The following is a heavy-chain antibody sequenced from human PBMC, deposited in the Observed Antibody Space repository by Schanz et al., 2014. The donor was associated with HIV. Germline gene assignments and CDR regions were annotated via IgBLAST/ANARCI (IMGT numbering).Heavy chain of an antibody. CDR1: GFTLNGYS. Sequence: EVHLVESGGRLVKPGESLILSCITSGFTLNGYSMNWVRQAPGKGLEWVSDIRAAGDTYYGDSVKGRFTVSKDISQNTVYLQMNSLRVEDTALYFCAKSTWVDNCGQGTLVTVSS. D-gene: IGHD2-2*01. CDR2: IRAAGDT. J-gene: IGHJ4*02. CDR3: AKSTWVDN. V-gene: IGHV3-23*04.